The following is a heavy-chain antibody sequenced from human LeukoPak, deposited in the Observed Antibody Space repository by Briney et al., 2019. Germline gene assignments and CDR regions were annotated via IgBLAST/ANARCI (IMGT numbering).Heavy chain of an antibody. CDR1: GYTFTSYD. CDR2: MNPNSGNT. CDR3: VIGVVIPGMIGVDV. V-gene: IGHV1-8*01. J-gene: IGHJ6*02. Sequence: ASVKVSCKASGYTFTSYDINWVRQATGQGLEWMGWMNPNSGNTGYAQKFQGRVTMTRNTSTSTAYMELSSLRSEDTAVYYCVIGVVIPGMIGVDVWGQGTTVTVSS. D-gene: IGHD3-3*01.